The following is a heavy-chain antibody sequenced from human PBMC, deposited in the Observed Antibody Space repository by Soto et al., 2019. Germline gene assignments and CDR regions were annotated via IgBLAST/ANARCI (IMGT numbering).Heavy chain of an antibody. D-gene: IGHD2-15*01. J-gene: IGHJ4*02. CDR3: ARDQGMGAAAPSV. CDR2: IYYSGNT. CDR1: GGSISSGDYY. V-gene: IGHV4-30-4*01. Sequence: PSETLSLTCTVSGGSISSGDYYWSWIRQPPGKGLEWIGYIYYSGNTYYNPSLKSRVTISVDTSKNQFSLKLSSVTAADTAVYYCARDQGMGAAAPSVWGQGTLVTVSS.